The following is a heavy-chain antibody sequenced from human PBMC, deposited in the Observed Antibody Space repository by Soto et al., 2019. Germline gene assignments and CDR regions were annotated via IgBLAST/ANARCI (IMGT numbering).Heavy chain of an antibody. CDR1: GYTFTNYG. CDR3: ARVRQLVGYFNYYIDV. CDR2: ISAYNGYT. J-gene: IGHJ6*03. Sequence: QVQLLQSGAEVKKPGASVKVSCKASGYTFTNYGITWVRQAPGQGLEWMGWISAYNGYTHYTQRLQGRVTMTTGTSTSTADMELRGLRSDDTAVYYCARVRQLVGYFNYYIDVWGKVTTVTVSS. D-gene: IGHD6-6*01. V-gene: IGHV1-18*01.